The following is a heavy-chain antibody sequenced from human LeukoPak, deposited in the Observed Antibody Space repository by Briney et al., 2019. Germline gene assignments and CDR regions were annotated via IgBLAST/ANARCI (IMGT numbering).Heavy chain of an antibody. D-gene: IGHD2-15*01. CDR3: ARHLVYCSGGSCYRASSYFDY. CDR1: GGSISGSSYY. Sequence: SETLSLTCTVSGGSISGSSYYWGWIRQPPGKGLEWIGSIYYSGSTYYNPSLKSRVTISVDTSKNQFSLKLSSVTAADTAVYYCARHLVYCSGGSCYRASSYFDYWGQGTLVTVSS. J-gene: IGHJ4*02. V-gene: IGHV4-39*01. CDR2: IYYSGST.